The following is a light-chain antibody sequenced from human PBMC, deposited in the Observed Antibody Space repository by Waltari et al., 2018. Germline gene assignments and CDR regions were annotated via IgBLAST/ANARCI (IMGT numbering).Light chain of an antibody. Sequence: QSALTQPRSVSGSTGQSVTISCTGTSSDVGGYNSVSWYQQHPGKAPKLMIYDVSKRPSGVPDRFSGSNSGNTASLTISGLHAEDEADYSCCSYAGSYTWVFGGGPKLTVL. J-gene: IGLJ3*02. CDR1: SSDVGGYNS. V-gene: IGLV2-11*01. CDR3: CSYAGSYTWV. CDR2: DVS.